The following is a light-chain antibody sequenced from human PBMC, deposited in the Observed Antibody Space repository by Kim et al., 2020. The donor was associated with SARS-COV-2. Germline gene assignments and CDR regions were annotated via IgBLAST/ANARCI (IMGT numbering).Light chain of an antibody. V-gene: IGLV3-25*03. Sequence: SYELTQPPSVSVSPGQTARVTCSGGALPKQYAYWYQQKPGQAPLLVIYKDTERPSGIPERFSGSSSGTIVTLTISGVQAEDEADYYCQSGDSSVPVFGGGTKLTVL. J-gene: IGLJ2*01. CDR1: ALPKQY. CDR2: KDT. CDR3: QSGDSSVPV.